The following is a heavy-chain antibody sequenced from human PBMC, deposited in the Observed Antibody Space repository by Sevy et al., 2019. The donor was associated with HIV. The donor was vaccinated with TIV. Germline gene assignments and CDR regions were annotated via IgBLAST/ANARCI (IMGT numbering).Heavy chain of an antibody. CDR3: AKARQVETRTYDY. Sequence: GGSLRLSCAASGFTFTSYAMAWVRQAPGKGLEWGSSIGNSGTGAYYADSVKGRFTISRDNSKNILYLQMSSLRVEDTALYYCAKARQVETRTYDYWGQGILVTVSS. V-gene: IGHV3-23*01. CDR2: IGNSGTGA. CDR1: GFTFTSYA. J-gene: IGHJ4*02.